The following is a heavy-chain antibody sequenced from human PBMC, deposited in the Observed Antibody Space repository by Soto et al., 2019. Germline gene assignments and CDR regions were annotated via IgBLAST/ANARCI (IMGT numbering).Heavy chain of an antibody. Sequence: QVQLQESGPGLVKPSQTLSLTCTVIGGSIRSPNYHWSWIRQHPGKGLEWIGNVYYNGSTNYTPSLKSRVAISLDTSKNQFSLKLNSVTAADTAVYYCARDAPLWFGELSHWGQGTLVTVSS. V-gene: IGHV4-31*03. D-gene: IGHD3-10*01. CDR3: ARDAPLWFGELSH. CDR2: VYYNGST. J-gene: IGHJ4*02. CDR1: GGSIRSPNYH.